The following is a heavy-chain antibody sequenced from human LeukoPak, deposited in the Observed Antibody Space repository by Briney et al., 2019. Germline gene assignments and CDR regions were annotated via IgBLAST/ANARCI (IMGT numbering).Heavy chain of an antibody. J-gene: IGHJ6*03. CDR2: IYTSGST. Sequence: SETPSLTCTVSGGSISSYYWSWIRQPAGKGLEWIGRIYTSGSTNYNPSLKSRVTMSVDTSKNQFSLKLSSVTAADTAVYYCARDRRCSSTSCPEDYYYYYMDVWGKGTTVTVSS. CDR3: ARDRRCSSTSCPEDYYYYYMDV. V-gene: IGHV4-4*07. CDR1: GGSISSYY. D-gene: IGHD2-2*01.